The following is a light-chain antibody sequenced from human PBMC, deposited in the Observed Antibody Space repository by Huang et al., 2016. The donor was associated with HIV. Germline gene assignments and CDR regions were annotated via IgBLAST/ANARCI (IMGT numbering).Light chain of an antibody. CDR2: GAY. Sequence: DIQMTQSPSSLSASVGDRVTVTCRTSQDIGNRFAWYQQRPGEVPKLLIYGAYTLQSGVPSRFNGSGSGTDFTLTISDLRPEDVATYFCQKYNSAPRTFGQGTRVEMK. J-gene: IGKJ1*01. CDR1: QDIGNR. CDR3: QKYNSAPRT. V-gene: IGKV1-27*01.